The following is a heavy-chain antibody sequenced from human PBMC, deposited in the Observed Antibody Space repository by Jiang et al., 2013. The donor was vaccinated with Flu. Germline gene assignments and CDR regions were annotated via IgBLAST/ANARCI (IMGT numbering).Heavy chain of an antibody. CDR2: IYLSEST. J-gene: IGHJ4*02. CDR3: ARAPMVREFTSFDY. Sequence: TCAVSGGSISSSNWWSWVRQPPGKGLEWIGEIYLSESTNYNPSLKSRVTISVEKSKNQFSLKLSSVTAADTAVYYCARAPMVREFTSFDYWGQGTLVT. V-gene: IGHV4-4*02. CDR1: GGSISSSNW. D-gene: IGHD3-10*01.